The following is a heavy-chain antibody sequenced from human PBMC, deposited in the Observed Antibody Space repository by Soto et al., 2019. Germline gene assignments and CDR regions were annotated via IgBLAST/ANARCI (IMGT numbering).Heavy chain of an antibody. Sequence: EVQLVESGGGLVQPGGSLRLSCAASGFTFSSYSMHWVRQAPGKGLEHVATISSKGDSTYYANSVKGRFTLSRDNSKSTLYLQMGSLRVEDMAVYYCASRREANNYYYYYMDVWGKGATVTVFS. CDR3: ASRREANNYYYYYMDV. CDR1: GFTFSSYS. D-gene: IGHD1-26*01. J-gene: IGHJ6*03. CDR2: ISSKGDST. V-gene: IGHV3-64*01.